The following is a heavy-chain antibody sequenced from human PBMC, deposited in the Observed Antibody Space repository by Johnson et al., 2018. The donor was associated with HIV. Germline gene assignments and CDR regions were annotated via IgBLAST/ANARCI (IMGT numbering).Heavy chain of an antibody. CDR1: EFTFSSYA. Sequence: QVQLVESGGGVVQPGRSLRLSCAASEFTFSSYAFHWVRQAPGKGLEWVALISSDGSVKYYADAVKGRFTISRDNSKNTLYLQMNSLRAGDTAVYYCARAVGVWGDQLGFDIWGQGTMVTVSS. J-gene: IGHJ3*02. D-gene: IGHD3-16*01. CDR3: ARAVGVWGDQLGFDI. V-gene: IGHV3-30*14. CDR2: ISSDGSVK.